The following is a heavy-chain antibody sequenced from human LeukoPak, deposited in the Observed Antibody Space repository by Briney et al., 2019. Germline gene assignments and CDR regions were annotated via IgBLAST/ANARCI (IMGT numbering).Heavy chain of an antibody. CDR1: GGSISSSSYY. J-gene: IGHJ5*02. V-gene: IGHV4-39*07. Sequence: PSETLSLTCTVSGGSISSSSYYWGWIRQPPGKGLEWIGSIYYSGSTYYNPSLKSRVTISVDTSKNQFSLKLSSVTAADTAVYYCARDTSGVGATTGWFDPWGQGTLVTVSS. CDR3: ARDTSGVGATTGWFDP. CDR2: IYYSGST. D-gene: IGHD1-26*01.